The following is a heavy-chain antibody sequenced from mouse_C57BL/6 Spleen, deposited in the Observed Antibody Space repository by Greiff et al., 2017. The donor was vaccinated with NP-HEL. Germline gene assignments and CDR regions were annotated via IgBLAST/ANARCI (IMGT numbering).Heavy chain of an antibody. CDR2: IYPGSGNT. D-gene: IGHD2-4*01. Sequence: VQLQQSGPELVKPGASVKISCKASGYSFTSYYIHWVKQRPGQGLEWIGWIYPGSGNTKYNEKFKGKATLTADTSSSTAYMQLSSLTSEDSAVYYCALIYYDYDEYAMDYWGQGTSVTVSS. J-gene: IGHJ4*01. CDR1: GYSFTSYY. V-gene: IGHV1-66*01. CDR3: ALIYYDYDEYAMDY.